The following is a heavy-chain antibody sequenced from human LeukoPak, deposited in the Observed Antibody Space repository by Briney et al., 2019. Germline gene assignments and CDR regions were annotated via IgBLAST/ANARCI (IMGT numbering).Heavy chain of an antibody. J-gene: IGHJ4*02. CDR1: GYTFTGYY. CDR2: INPNSGGT. V-gene: IGHV1-2*06. D-gene: IGHD3-10*01. CDR3: ARERTTMVRGVTPFDY. Sequence: GASVKVSCKASGYTFTGYYMHWVRQAPGQGLEWMGRINPNSGGTNYAQKFQGRVTMTRDTSISTAYMELSRLRSDDTAVYYCARERTTMVRGVTPFDYWGQGTLVTVSS.